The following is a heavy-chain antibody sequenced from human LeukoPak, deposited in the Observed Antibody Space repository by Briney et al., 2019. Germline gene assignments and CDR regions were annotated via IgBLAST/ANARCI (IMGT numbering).Heavy chain of an antibody. D-gene: IGHD2-2*01. CDR3: AREVGCSSTSCSDY. CDR1: GFTFSSYS. CDR2: ITSSSSTI. V-gene: IGHV3-48*01. Sequence: PGGSLRLSCAASGFTFSSYSMNWVRQAPGKGLEWVSYITSSSSTIFYADSVKGRFTISRDNAKNSLYLQMNSLRAEDTAVYYCAREVGCSSTSCSDYWGQGTLVTVSS. J-gene: IGHJ4*02.